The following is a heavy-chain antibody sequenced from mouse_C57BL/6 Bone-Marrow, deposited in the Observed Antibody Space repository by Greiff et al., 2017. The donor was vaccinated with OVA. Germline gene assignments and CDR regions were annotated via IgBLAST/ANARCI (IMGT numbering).Heavy chain of an antibody. CDR3: ARSIVATCYYAMDY. D-gene: IGHD1-1*01. CDR1: GFTFTDYY. Sequence: EVMLVESGGGLVQPGGSLSLSCAASGFTFTDYYMSWVRQPPGKALEWLGFIRNKANGYTTEYSASVKGRFTISRDNSQSILYLQMNALRAEDSATYYCARSIVATCYYAMDYWGQGTSVTVSS. CDR2: IRNKANGYTT. V-gene: IGHV7-3*01. J-gene: IGHJ4*01.